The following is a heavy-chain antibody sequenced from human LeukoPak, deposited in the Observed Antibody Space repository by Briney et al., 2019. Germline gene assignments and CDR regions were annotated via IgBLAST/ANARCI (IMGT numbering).Heavy chain of an antibody. Sequence: GGSLRLSCAASGFPVSSNYLSWVRQAPGKGLEWVSIIYSGGSTYYADSVKGRFTISRDNSKNTLYLQMDSLRAEDTAVYYCARTLLTRYFDYWGQGTLVTVSS. CDR1: GFPVSSNY. CDR3: ARTLLTRYFDY. J-gene: IGHJ4*02. D-gene: IGHD4-23*01. V-gene: IGHV3-53*01. CDR2: IYSGGST.